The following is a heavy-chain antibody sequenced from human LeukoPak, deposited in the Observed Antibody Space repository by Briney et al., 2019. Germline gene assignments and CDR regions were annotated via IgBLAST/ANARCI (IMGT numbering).Heavy chain of an antibody. Sequence: HTGGSLRLSCAASGFTFSSYAMIWVRQAPGKGLEWVSSVSSGGGSTYYADSVKGRFTISRDISKSTVYLQMNSLRVEDTAVYYCAKATREATVASFFGYWGQGTLVTVSS. J-gene: IGHJ4*02. CDR1: GFTFSSYA. CDR2: VSSGGGST. CDR3: AKATREATVASFFGY. D-gene: IGHD3-10*01. V-gene: IGHV3-23*01.